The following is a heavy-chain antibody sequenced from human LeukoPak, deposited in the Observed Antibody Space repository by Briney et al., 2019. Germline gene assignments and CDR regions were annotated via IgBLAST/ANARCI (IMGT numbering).Heavy chain of an antibody. CDR1: GYTFTSYG. CDR3: ARATLGYCSGGSCPSYYFDY. J-gene: IGHJ4*02. CDR2: ISAYNGNT. D-gene: IGHD2-15*01. V-gene: IGHV1-18*01. Sequence: ASVKVSCKASGYTFTSYGISWVRQAPGQGLEWMGWISAYNGNTNYARKLQGRVTMTTDTSTSTAYMELRSLRSDDTAVYYCARATLGYCSGGSCPSYYFDYWGQGTLVTVSS.